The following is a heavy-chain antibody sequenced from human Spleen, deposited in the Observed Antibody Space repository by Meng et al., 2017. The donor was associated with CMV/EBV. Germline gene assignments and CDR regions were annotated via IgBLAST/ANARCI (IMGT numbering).Heavy chain of an antibody. CDR1: GFSLAAHD. CDR2: ISGRGDRT. V-gene: IGHV3-23*01. J-gene: IGHJ6*02. Sequence: GGSLRLSCIASGFSLAAHDMSWVRQAPGRGLEWVSTISGRGDRTFIADSVKGRFTISRDNSKNTLYLQMNSLRAEDTAVYYCAKDPSGGMHVWGQGTTVTVSS. CDR3: AKDPSGGMHV.